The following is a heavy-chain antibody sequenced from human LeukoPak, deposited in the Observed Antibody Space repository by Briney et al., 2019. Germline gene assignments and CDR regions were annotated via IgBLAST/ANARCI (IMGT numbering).Heavy chain of an antibody. Sequence: GGSLRLSCAASGFTFSSYEMNWVRQAPGKGLEYVSAISSNGGSTYYANSVKGRFTISRDNSKNTLYLQMGSLRAEDMAVYYCARDPKSVPTSPFDYWGQGTLVTVSS. J-gene: IGHJ4*02. CDR1: GFTFSSYE. V-gene: IGHV3-64*01. CDR3: ARDPKSVPTSPFDY. CDR2: ISSNGGST. D-gene: IGHD2-2*01.